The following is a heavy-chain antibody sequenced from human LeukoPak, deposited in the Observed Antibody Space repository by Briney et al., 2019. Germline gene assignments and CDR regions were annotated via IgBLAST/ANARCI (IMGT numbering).Heavy chain of an antibody. CDR3: ARGIVGATSGYFDY. D-gene: IGHD1-26*01. V-gene: IGHV1-69*04. Sequence: SVTVSCKASGGTFSSYAISWVRQAPGQGLEWMGRIIPILGIANYAQKFQGRVTLTADKSTSTAYMELSSLRSEDTAVYYCARGIVGATSGYFDYWGQGTLVTVSS. CDR1: GGTFSSYA. J-gene: IGHJ4*02. CDR2: IIPILGIA.